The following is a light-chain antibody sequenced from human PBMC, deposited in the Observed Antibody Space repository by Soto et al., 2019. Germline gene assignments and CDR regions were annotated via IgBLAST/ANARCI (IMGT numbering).Light chain of an antibody. CDR3: NSYTSSTTLV. CDR1: SSDVGAYNL. CDR2: EVS. Sequence: QSVLTQPASVSGSPGQSITISCTGTSSDVGAYNLVSWYQHLPDKAPKLIISEVSNRPSGVSNRFSGSKSGNTASLIISGLQAEDEADYYCNSYTSSTTLVFGGGTKLTVL. V-gene: IGLV2-14*01. J-gene: IGLJ3*02.